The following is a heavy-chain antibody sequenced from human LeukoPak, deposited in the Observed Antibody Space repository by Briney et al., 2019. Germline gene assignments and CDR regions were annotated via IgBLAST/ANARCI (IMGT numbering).Heavy chain of an antibody. CDR3: ARDPPPAVAGTPFDY. Sequence: ASVKVSCKPSGYTFTDYSIHWLRQVPGQGPEWIGWINPKNGGTNYAQTFQGWVTMTRDTSISTAYMELSRLRSDDTAVYYCARDPPPAVAGTPFDYWGQGTLVTVSS. CDR2: INPKNGGT. CDR1: GYTFTDYS. D-gene: IGHD6-19*01. V-gene: IGHV1-2*04. J-gene: IGHJ4*02.